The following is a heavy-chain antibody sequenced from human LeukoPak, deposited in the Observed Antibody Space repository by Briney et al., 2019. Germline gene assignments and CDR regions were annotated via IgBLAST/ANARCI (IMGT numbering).Heavy chain of an antibody. Sequence: GASVKVSCKASGYTFTSYGISWVRQAPGQGLEWMGWMNPNSGNTGYAQKFQGRVTMTRNTSISTAYMELSSLRSEDTAVYYCARCPFSGCRRGFDYWGQGTLVTVSS. CDR1: GYTFTSYG. CDR3: ARCPFSGCRRGFDY. D-gene: IGHD3-10*01. CDR2: MNPNSGNT. J-gene: IGHJ4*02. V-gene: IGHV1-8*02.